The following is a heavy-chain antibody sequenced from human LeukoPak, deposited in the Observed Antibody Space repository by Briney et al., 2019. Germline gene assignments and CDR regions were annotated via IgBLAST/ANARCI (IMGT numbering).Heavy chain of an antibody. CDR3: AREGRMRDSYYYYGMDV. V-gene: IGHV1-69*13. J-gene: IGHJ6*02. CDR2: IIPIFGTA. D-gene: IGHD5-24*01. CDR1: GGTFSSYA. Sequence: SVNVSCTASGGTFSSYAISWVRQAPGQGLEWMGGIIPIFGTANYAQKFQGRVTITADESTSTAYMELSSLRSEDTAVYYCAREGRMRDSYYYYGMDVWGQGTTVTVSS.